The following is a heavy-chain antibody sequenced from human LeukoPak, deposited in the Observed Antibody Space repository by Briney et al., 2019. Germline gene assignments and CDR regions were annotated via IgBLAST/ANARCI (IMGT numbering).Heavy chain of an antibody. Sequence: GGSLRLSCAASGFTFSSYSMNWVRQAPGKGLEWVSSISSSSSYIYYADSVKGRFTISRDNAKNSLYLQMNSLRAEDTAVYYCAREIHLGELSPPLGALVIWGQGTMVTVSS. V-gene: IGHV3-21*01. CDR2: ISSSSSYI. CDR3: AREIHLGELSPPLGALVI. D-gene: IGHD3-16*02. J-gene: IGHJ3*02. CDR1: GFTFSSYS.